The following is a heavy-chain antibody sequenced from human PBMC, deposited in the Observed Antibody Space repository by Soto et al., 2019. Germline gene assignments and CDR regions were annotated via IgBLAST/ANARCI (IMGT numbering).Heavy chain of an antibody. CDR1: GGSISSYY. D-gene: IGHD3-10*01. CDR2: IYYSGST. V-gene: IGHV4-59*01. Sequence: PSETLSLTCTVSGGSISSYYWSWIRQPPGKGLEWIGYIYYSGSTNYNPSLKSRVTISVDTSKNQFSLKLSSVTAADTAVYYCASLSDSAWGQGTLVTVSS. CDR3: ASLSDSA. J-gene: IGHJ5*02.